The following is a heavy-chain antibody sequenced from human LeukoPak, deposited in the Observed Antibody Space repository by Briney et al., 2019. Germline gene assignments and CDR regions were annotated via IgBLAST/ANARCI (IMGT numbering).Heavy chain of an antibody. J-gene: IGHJ5*02. V-gene: IGHV3-30-3*01. CDR1: GFTFSSYA. D-gene: IGHD6-19*01. Sequence: PGGSLRLSCAASGFTFSSYAMHWVRQAPGKGLEWVAVISYDGSNKYYADSVKGRFTISRDNSKNTLYLQMNSLRAEDTAVYYCARGGGIAVAGTGQSWFDPWGQGTLVTVSS. CDR3: ARGGGIAVAGTGQSWFDP. CDR2: ISYDGSNK.